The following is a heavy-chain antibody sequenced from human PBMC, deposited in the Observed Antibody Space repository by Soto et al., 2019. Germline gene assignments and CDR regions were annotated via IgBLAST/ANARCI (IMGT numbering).Heavy chain of an antibody. J-gene: IGHJ6*02. D-gene: IGHD6-13*01. CDR2: IDWDDDK. CDR1: GFSLSTSGMC. CDR3: ARIIAAAGGVGRYYYYGMDV. V-gene: IGHV2-70*13. Sequence: SGPTLVNPTQTLTLTCTFSGFSLSTSGMCVSWIRQPPGKALEWLALIDWDDDKYYSTSLKTRLTISKDTSKNQVILTMTNMNAVDTATFYCARIIAAAGGVGRYYYYGMDVWGQGTTVPVSS.